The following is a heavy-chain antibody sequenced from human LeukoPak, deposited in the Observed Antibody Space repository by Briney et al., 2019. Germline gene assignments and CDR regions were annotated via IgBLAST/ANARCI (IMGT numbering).Heavy chain of an antibody. Sequence: ASVKVSCKASGNTFTSDYMHWVRQAPGQGLEWMGMINPSGGTSDGTRYAQRFQGRLTVTSDTSTSTVYMELSSLRSEDTAVYYCARSPMMFCTPPRCVGSWFDPWGQGILVTVS. CDR2: INPSGGTSDGT. V-gene: IGHV1-46*01. CDR3: ARSPMMFCTPPRCVGSWFDP. D-gene: IGHD2-15*01. J-gene: IGHJ5*02. CDR1: GNTFTSDY.